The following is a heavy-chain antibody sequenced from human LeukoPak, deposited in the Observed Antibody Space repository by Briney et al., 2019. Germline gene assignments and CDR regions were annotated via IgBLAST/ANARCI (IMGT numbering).Heavy chain of an antibody. V-gene: IGHV4-34*01. J-gene: IGHJ4*02. CDR3: ASPPMDYYDSSGSSLSDF. D-gene: IGHD3-22*01. Sequence: PSDTLSLTCAVYGVSSSGYYWSWIRQPPGKGLEWIGEINHSGSTNYNPSLKSRVAISVDTSKNQFSLKLSSVTAADTAVYYCASPPMDYYDSSGSSLSDFWGQGTLVTISS. CDR1: GVSSSGYY. CDR2: INHSGST.